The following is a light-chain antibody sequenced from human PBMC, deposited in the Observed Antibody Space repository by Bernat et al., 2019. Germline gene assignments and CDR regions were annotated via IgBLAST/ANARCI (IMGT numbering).Light chain of an antibody. Sequence: SSELTQPPSVSVSPGQIARITCSGERLGSKFTCWYQRKPGQSPVVVIYRDNKRPSGVSERFSGSHSGNTATLTITGTQPMDEADYYCQAWDSSAGFFGGGTKLTVL. CDR2: RDN. CDR1: RLGSKF. CDR3: QAWDSSAGF. V-gene: IGLV3-1*01. J-gene: IGLJ2*01.